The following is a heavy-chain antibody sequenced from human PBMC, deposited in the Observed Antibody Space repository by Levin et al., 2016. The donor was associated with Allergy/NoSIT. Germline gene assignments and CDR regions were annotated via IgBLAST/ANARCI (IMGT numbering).Heavy chain of an antibody. CDR1: GYTFTGHY. V-gene: IGHV1-2*02. Sequence: ASVKVSCKASGYTFTGHYMHWVRQAPGQGLEWMGWINPNSGGTKYVQRFQGRVTMTRDTSISTAYMELSRLTSDDTAVYYCARGLGLDYDYVWGSYRYTGSRRYGMDVWGQGTTVTVSS. D-gene: IGHD3-16*02. CDR2: INPNSGGT. CDR3: ARGLGLDYDYVWGSYRYTGSRRYGMDV. J-gene: IGHJ6*02.